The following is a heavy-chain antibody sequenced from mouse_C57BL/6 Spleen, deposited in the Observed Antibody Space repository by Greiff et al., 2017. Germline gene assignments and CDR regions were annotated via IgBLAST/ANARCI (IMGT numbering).Heavy chain of an antibody. D-gene: IGHD2-2*01. CDR1: GYTFTSYW. V-gene: IGHV1-52*01. Sequence: QVQLQQPGAELVRPGSSVKLSCKASGYTFTSYWMNWVKQRPIQGLEWIGNIDPSDSETHYNQKFKDKATLTVDKSSSTAYMQLSSLTSEDSAVYYCARKGGYDVAMAFWGQGTSVTVSS. CDR2: IDPSDSET. CDR3: ARKGGYDVAMAF. J-gene: IGHJ4*01.